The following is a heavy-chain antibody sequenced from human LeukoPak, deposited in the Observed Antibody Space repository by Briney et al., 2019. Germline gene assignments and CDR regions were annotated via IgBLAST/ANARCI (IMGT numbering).Heavy chain of an antibody. Sequence: GRSLRLSCAASGFTFSSYGMHWVPQAPGKGLEWVAVISYDGSNKYYADSVKGRFTISRDNSKNTLYLQMNSLRAEDTAVYYCAKDLRGYSYGYPSYYYYYGMDVWGQGTTVTVSS. CDR3: AKDLRGYSYGYPSYYYYYGMDV. CDR2: ISYDGSNK. D-gene: IGHD5-18*01. J-gene: IGHJ6*02. V-gene: IGHV3-30*18. CDR1: GFTFSSYG.